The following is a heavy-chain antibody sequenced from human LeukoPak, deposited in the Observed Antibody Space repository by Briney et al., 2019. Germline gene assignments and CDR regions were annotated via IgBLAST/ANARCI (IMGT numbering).Heavy chain of an antibody. D-gene: IGHD1-26*01. CDR1: GGSFSGYY. J-gene: IGHJ4*02. Sequence: PSETLSLTCAVYGGSFSGYYWSWIRLPPGKGLEWIGEINHSGSTNYNPSLKSRVTTSVDTSKNQFSLKLSSVTAADTAVYYCARVPSFGGSYVDFVDYWGQGTLVTVSS. CDR2: INHSGST. CDR3: ARVPSFGGSYVDFVDY. V-gene: IGHV4-34*01.